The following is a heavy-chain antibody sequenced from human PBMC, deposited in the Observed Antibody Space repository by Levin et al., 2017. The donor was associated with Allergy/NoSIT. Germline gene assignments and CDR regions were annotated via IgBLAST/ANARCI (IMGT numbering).Heavy chain of an antibody. CDR1: GGSISTSSYY. J-gene: IGHJ6*02. CDR2: IYHSGST. V-gene: IGHV4-39*07. D-gene: IGHD2-8*01. Sequence: SQTLSLTCTVSGGSISTSSYYWGWIHQPPGKGLEWIGNIYHSGSTYYTPSLRSRVTISVDTSKNQFSLRVNSVTAADTAVYYCARDEMVHEIQYYYGMDVWGQGTTVTVSS. CDR3: ARDEMVHEIQYYYGMDV.